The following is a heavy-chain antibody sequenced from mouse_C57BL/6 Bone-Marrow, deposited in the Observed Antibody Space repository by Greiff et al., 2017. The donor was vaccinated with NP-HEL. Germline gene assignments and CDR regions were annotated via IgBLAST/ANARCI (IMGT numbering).Heavy chain of an antibody. Sequence: QVQLQQPGAELVKPGASVKLSCKASGYTFTSYWMHWVKQRPGQGLEWIGMIHPNSGSTNYNEKFKSKATLTVDKSTSTAYIHLSSLTSEDSAVYYCASYGEVPYFDYWGQGTTLTVTS. CDR1: GYTFTSYW. CDR2: IHPNSGST. D-gene: IGHD1-1*01. V-gene: IGHV1-64*01. CDR3: ASYGEVPYFDY. J-gene: IGHJ2*01.